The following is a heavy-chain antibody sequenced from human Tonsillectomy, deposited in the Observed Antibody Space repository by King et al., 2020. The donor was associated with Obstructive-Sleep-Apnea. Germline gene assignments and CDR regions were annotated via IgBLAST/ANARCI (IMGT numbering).Heavy chain of an antibody. CDR2: ISSSGNNI. CDR1: GFSFSDYY. J-gene: IGHJ4*02. Sequence: VQLVESGGGLVKPGGSLRLSCAASGFSFSDYYMKWIRQAPGKGLEWVSYISSSGNNIYYADSVKGRFTISRDNAKNSLYLQMNSLRAGDTAIYYCARDKSTAVFDYWGQGTLVTVSS. V-gene: IGHV3-11*01. CDR3: ARDKSTAVFDY. D-gene: IGHD2-21*02.